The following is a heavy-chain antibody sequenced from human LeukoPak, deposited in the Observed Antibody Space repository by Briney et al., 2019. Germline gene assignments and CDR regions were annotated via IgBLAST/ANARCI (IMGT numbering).Heavy chain of an antibody. Sequence: SETLSLTCAVYGGSFSGYYWSWIRQPPGKGLEWIGEINHSGSTNYNPSLKSRVTISVDTSKNQFSLKLSSVTAADTAVYYCARVLRGYSYGNAVDYWGQGTLVTVSS. CDR3: ARVLRGYSYGNAVDY. V-gene: IGHV4-34*01. D-gene: IGHD5-18*01. CDR1: GGSFSGYY. CDR2: INHSGST. J-gene: IGHJ4*02.